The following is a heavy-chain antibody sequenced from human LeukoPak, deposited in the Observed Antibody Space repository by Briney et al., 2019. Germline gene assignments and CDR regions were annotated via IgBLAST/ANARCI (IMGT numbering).Heavy chain of an antibody. J-gene: IGHJ3*02. CDR3: SKDGAPVSHDAFDI. V-gene: IGHV3-48*03. CDR2: ISSSGSTI. CDR1: AVTFSSYE. D-gene: IGHD1-14*01. Sequence: GWAMILSCAASAVTFSSYEMNRGLQAPGKGLEGVSYISSSGSTIYYADSVKGRFTISRDKAKNTLYLQMNSLRAEDTAVYYCSKDGAPVSHDAFDIWGQGTMVTVSS.